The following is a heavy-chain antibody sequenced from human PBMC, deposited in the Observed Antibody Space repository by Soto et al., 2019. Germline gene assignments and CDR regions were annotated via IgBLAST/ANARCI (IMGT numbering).Heavy chain of an antibody. Sequence: SETLSLTCTVSGGSVSSGHYYWSWIRQPPGKRLEWIGYVYYSGTTNYNPSLKSRVTISVDLSKNQFSLRLSSVTTADTALYYCARTTAVPNSLRSRYFFDYWGQGTLVTVSS. D-gene: IGHD4-17*01. CDR3: ARTTAVPNSLRSRYFFDY. CDR1: GGSVSSGHYY. J-gene: IGHJ4*02. CDR2: VYYSGTT. V-gene: IGHV4-61*01.